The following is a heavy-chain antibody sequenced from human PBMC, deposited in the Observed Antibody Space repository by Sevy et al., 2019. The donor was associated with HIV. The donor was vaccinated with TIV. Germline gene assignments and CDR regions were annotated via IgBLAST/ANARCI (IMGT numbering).Heavy chain of an antibody. CDR1: GGSISSYY. D-gene: IGHD2-15*01. Sequence: SETLSLTCTVSGGSISSYYWSWIRQPPGKGLEWIGYIYYSGSTNYNPSLKSRVTISVDTSKNQFSLKLSSVTAADTAVCYCARTTGGCSGGSCYLMGNYYYYMDVWGKGTTVTVSS. V-gene: IGHV4-59*08. CDR3: ARTTGGCSGGSCYLMGNYYYYMDV. J-gene: IGHJ6*03. CDR2: IYYSGST.